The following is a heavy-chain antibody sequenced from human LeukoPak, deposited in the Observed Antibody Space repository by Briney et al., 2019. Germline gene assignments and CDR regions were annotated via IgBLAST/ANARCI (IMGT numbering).Heavy chain of an antibody. D-gene: IGHD5-12*01. CDR2: ISGSGGNT. Sequence: GGSLRLSCAASEFTFSSYAMTWVRQAPGKGLEWVSAISGSGGNTYYADSVKGRFTISRDNSKNTLYLQMKSLRAEDTAVYYCAKGGGYEAQYYYYYLDVWGKGTTVTISS. J-gene: IGHJ6*03. V-gene: IGHV3-23*01. CDR3: AKGGGYEAQYYYYYLDV. CDR1: EFTFSSYA.